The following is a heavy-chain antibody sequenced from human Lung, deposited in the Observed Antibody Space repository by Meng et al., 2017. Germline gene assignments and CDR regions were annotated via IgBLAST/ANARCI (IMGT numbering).Heavy chain of an antibody. J-gene: IGHJ5*02. Sequence: VLGGGVGGGVVQPGESLRTSFAASGFSFSSYSMHWGRQAPGKGLEWVPLKTNDGSNEYYADSVKGRFTISRDNSKNTVYLEMNSLTPEDTAVYYCARTGIVIESRGWFDPWGQGTLVTVSS. D-gene: IGHD2/OR15-2a*01. CDR1: GFSFSSYS. CDR3: ARTGIVIESRGWFDP. V-gene: IGHV3-30*01. CDR2: KTNDGSNE.